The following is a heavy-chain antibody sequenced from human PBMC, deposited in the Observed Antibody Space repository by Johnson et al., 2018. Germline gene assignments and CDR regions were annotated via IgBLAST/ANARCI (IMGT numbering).Heavy chain of an antibody. CDR1: GGSFSGYY. V-gene: IGHV4-34*01. CDR3: ARGRVVPGYYYYYGMDG. D-gene: IGHD2-2*01. CDR2: INHSGST. Sequence: QVQLQQWGAGLLKPSETLSLTCAVYGGSFSGYYWSWIRQPPGKGLEWIGEINHSGSTNYHPSLKSRVTIPVDTSKTQFSLKLSSVTAADTAVYYCARGRVVPGYYYYYGMDGWGQGTTVTVSS. J-gene: IGHJ6*02.